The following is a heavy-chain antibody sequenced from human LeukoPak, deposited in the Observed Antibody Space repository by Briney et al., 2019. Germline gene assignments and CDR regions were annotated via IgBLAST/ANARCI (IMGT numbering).Heavy chain of an antibody. Sequence: PGGSLRLSCTASGFTFSSYSMNWVRQPPGKGLQWVSSISSSSSYIYYADSVKGRFTISRGNAKNSLYLQMNSLRAEDTAVYYCASTDSSGYYYHWGQGALVTVSS. D-gene: IGHD3-22*01. J-gene: IGHJ5*02. CDR3: ASTDSSGYYYH. V-gene: IGHV3-21*03. CDR1: GFTFSSYS. CDR2: ISSSSSYI.